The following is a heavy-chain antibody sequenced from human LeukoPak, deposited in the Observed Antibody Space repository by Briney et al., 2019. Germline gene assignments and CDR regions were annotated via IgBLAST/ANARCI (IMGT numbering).Heavy chain of an antibody. J-gene: IGHJ6*03. CDR1: GFTFSSYA. V-gene: IGHV3-23*01. CDR2: ISGSGGST. CDR3: AKCEGIFGLVYYYYYMDV. D-gene: IGHD3/OR15-3a*01. Sequence: GGSLRLSCAASGFTFSSYAMSWVRQAPGKGLEWVSAISGSGGSTYYADSVKGRFTISRDNSKNTLYLQVNSLRAEDTAVYYCAKCEGIFGLVYYYYYMDVWGKGTTVTVSS.